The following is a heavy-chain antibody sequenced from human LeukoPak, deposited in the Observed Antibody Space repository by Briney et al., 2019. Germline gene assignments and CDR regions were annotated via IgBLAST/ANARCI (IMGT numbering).Heavy chain of an antibody. D-gene: IGHD3-3*01. J-gene: IGHJ6*02. CDR3: ARAGRFGMDV. Sequence: SETLSLTCTVSGGSISSYYWSWIRQPPGKGLEWIGYIYYSGSTNYNPSLKSRVTISVDTSKNQFSLKLSSVTAAVTAVYYCARAGRFGMDVWGQGTTVTVSS. CDR1: GGSISSYY. CDR2: IYYSGST. V-gene: IGHV4-59*01.